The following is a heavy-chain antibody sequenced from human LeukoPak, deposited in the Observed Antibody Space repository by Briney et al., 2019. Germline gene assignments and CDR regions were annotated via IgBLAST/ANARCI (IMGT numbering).Heavy chain of an antibody. Sequence: GGSLRLSCAASGFTFSSYDMHWVRQATGKGLKWVSAIGTAGDTYYPGSVKGRFTISRENAKNSLYLQMNSLRAGDTAVYYCARAHDSSGYYDYWGQGTLVTVSS. CDR1: GFTFSSYD. CDR3: ARAHDSSGYYDY. J-gene: IGHJ4*02. V-gene: IGHV3-13*04. D-gene: IGHD3-22*01. CDR2: IGTAGDT.